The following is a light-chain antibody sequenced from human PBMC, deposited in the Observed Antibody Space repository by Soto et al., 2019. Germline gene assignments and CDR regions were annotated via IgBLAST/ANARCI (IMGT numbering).Light chain of an antibody. J-gene: IGKJ2*01. V-gene: IGKV3-20*01. CDR2: GAS. Sequence: EIVLTQSPGTQSLSPGERATLSCRASQSLSSSYLAWYQQKPGQAPRLLIYGASSRATGIPDRFSGSGSGTDFTLTISRLEPEDFAVYYCQQYGSSPYTFGQGTKLEIK. CDR1: QSLSSSY. CDR3: QQYGSSPYT.